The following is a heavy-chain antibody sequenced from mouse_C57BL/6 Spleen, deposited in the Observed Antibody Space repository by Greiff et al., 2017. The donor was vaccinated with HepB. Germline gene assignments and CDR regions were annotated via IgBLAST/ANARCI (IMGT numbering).Heavy chain of an antibody. D-gene: IGHD1-1*01. Sequence: VQLQQSGAELVRPGASVKLSCTASGFNIKDDYMHWVKQRPEQGLEWIGWIDPENGDTEYASKFQGKATITADTSSNTAYLQLSSLTSEDTDVYYCTTYYYGSSYGYFDVWGTGTTVTVSS. CDR3: TTYYYGSSYGYFDV. CDR2: IDPENGDT. J-gene: IGHJ1*03. V-gene: IGHV14-4*01. CDR1: GFNIKDDY.